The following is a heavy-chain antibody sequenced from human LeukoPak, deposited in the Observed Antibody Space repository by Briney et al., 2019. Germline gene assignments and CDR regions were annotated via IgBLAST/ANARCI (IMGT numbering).Heavy chain of an antibody. J-gene: IGHJ4*02. Sequence: SETLSLTCSVYGGSFSGYYWSWIRQPPGKGLEWIGEINHSGSTNYKPSLKSRVAISVDRSKNQFSLKLSSVTAADTAVYYCARGLTVVTALYDYWGQGTLVTVSS. CDR3: ARGLTVVTALYDY. CDR2: INHSGST. D-gene: IGHD2-21*02. V-gene: IGHV4-34*01. CDR1: GGSFSGYY.